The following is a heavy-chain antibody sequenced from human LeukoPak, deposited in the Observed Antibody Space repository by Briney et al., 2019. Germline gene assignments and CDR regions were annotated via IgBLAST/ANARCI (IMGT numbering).Heavy chain of an antibody. Sequence: GGSLRLSCAASGFTFSSYSMNWVRQAPGKGLEWVSSISSSSSYIYYADSVKGRFTISRDNAKNSLYLQMNSLRAEDTTVYYCARVPSSSRGAFDIWGQGTMVTVSS. V-gene: IGHV3-21*01. D-gene: IGHD6-13*01. CDR3: ARVPSSSRGAFDI. CDR2: ISSSSSYI. J-gene: IGHJ3*02. CDR1: GFTFSSYS.